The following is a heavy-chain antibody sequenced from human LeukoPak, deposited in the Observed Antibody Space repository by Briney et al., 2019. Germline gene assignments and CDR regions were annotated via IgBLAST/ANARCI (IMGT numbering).Heavy chain of an antibody. CDR3: ARDPRHCSGGSCYLDY. Sequence: SVKVSCKASGGTFSSYAISWVRQAPGQGLEWMGRIIPILGIVNYAQKFQGRVTITADKSTSTAYMELSSLRSEDTAVYYCARDPRHCSGGSCYLDYWGQGTLVTVSS. CDR2: IIPILGIV. D-gene: IGHD2-15*01. CDR1: GGTFSSYA. V-gene: IGHV1-69*04. J-gene: IGHJ4*02.